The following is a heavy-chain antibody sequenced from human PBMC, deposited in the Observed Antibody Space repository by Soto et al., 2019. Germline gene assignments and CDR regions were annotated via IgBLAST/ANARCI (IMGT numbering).Heavy chain of an antibody. Sequence: GGSLRLSCAASGFTFSNAWMNWVRQAPGKGLEWVGRIKSKTDGGTTDYAAPVKGRFTISRDDSKNTLYLQMNSLKTEDTAVYYCTTAFLEWLSPNYYYYYGMDVWGQGTTVTVSS. J-gene: IGHJ6*02. CDR3: TTAFLEWLSPNYYYYYGMDV. D-gene: IGHD3-3*02. CDR1: GFTFSNAW. CDR2: IKSKTDGGTT. V-gene: IGHV3-15*07.